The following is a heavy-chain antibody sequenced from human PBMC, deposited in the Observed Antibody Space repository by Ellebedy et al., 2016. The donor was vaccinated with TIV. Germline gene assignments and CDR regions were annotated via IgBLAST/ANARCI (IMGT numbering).Heavy chain of an antibody. D-gene: IGHD3-22*01. V-gene: IGHV1-18*04. CDR2: ISAYNGNT. CDR3: ARGTNYYDSSGFLGY. Sequence: ASVKVSXXASGYTFTSYGISWVRQAPGQGLEWMGWISAYNGNTNYAQKLQGRVTMTTDTSTSTAYMELRSLRSDDTAVYYCARGTNYYDSSGFLGYWGQGTLVTVSS. CDR1: GYTFTSYG. J-gene: IGHJ4*02.